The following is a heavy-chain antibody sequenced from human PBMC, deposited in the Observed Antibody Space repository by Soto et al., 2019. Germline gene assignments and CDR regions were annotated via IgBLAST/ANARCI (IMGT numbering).Heavy chain of an antibody. CDR2: IKSKSDGGTI. CDR3: TTDVPRNWNDKKAYYSYGVDV. Sequence: GGSLRLSCAASGFTFSNAWMNWVRQAPGKGLEWVGRIKSKSDGGTIDYAAPVKGRFTISRDDSKNTLFLQMNSLKIDDTAVYYCTTDVPRNWNDKKAYYSYGVDVWGQGTTVTVSS. CDR1: GFTFSNAW. J-gene: IGHJ6*02. D-gene: IGHD1-1*01. V-gene: IGHV3-15*07.